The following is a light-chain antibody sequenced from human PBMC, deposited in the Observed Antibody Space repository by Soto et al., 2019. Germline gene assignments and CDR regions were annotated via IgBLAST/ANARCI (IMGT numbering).Light chain of an antibody. Sequence: DIQMTQSPSTLPASVGDRLTITCRASQSISMWLAWYQQRPGKGPKLLIYKASNLQGGVSSRFSGSGSGTEFTLTISGLQPDDFATYYCQQYYTYPWTFGHGTKVEI. J-gene: IGKJ1*01. CDR1: QSISMW. CDR3: QQYYTYPWT. CDR2: KAS. V-gene: IGKV1-5*03.